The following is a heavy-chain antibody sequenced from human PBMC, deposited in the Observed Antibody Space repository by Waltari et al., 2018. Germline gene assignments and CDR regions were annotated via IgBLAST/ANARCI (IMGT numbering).Heavy chain of an antibody. V-gene: IGHV3-7*01. D-gene: IGHD1-26*01. CDR1: GFTFSSNW. CDR3: VRNLKTLWD. Sequence: EVQLVESGGGLVQPGGSLRLSCVTSGFTFSSNWMTWVRQAPGKGLEWVANIKEDGTEKYYVDSVKGRFTISRDIAENSLYLQMDSLRAEDTAVYYCVRNLKTLWDWGQGTLVTVSS. J-gene: IGHJ4*02. CDR2: IKEDGTEK.